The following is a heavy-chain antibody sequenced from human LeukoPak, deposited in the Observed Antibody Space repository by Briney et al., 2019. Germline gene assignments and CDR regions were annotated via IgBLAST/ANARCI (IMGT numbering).Heavy chain of an antibody. V-gene: IGHV3-7*04. CDR1: GFTFSYYW. CDR3: ARDEHQFYHSSTGRFDY. J-gene: IGHJ4*02. Sequence: PGGSRRLSCAASGFTFSYYWMGWVSQAPGNGLEWVANIKQDASEEYYVDSVKGRFTISRDNAKNSLYLQMDSLRAEDTAVYYCARDEHQFYHSSTGRFDYWGQGTLVTVSS. CDR2: IKQDASEE. D-gene: IGHD2-8*02.